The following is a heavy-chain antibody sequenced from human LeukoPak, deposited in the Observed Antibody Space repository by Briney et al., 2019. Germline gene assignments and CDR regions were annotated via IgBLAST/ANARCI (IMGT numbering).Heavy chain of an antibody. CDR1: GVTLSDHH. V-gene: IGHV3-72*01. CDR3: ARDGGKDNKSAFDI. Sequence: GGSLRLSCAASGVTLSDHHMDWVRQAPGKGLEWVGRTRNKAKSYTTEYAASVNGRFTISRDDSKNSLYLQMNSLTTEDTAVYYCARDGGKDNKSAFDIWGQGTVVTVSS. D-gene: IGHD3-16*01. CDR2: TRNKAKSYTT. J-gene: IGHJ3*02.